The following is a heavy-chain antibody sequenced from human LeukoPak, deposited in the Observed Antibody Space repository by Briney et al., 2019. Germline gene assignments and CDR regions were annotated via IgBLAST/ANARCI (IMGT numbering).Heavy chain of an antibody. CDR3: ARVWFCSGGSCYSGFDY. D-gene: IGHD2-15*01. Sequence: PGGSLRLSCAASGFTFNTYGMNWVRQAPGKGLEWVSYIDSSSDTISYADSVRGRFTISRDNAKNSLYLQMNSLKAGDTAVYYCARVWFCSGGSCYSGFDYWGQGALVTVSS. CDR1: GFTFNTYG. V-gene: IGHV3-48*01. CDR2: IDSSSDTI. J-gene: IGHJ4*02.